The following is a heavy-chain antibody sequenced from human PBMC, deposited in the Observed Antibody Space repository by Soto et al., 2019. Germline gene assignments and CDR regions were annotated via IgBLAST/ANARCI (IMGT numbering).Heavy chain of an antibody. CDR2: ISYDGSNK. CDR1: GFTFSSYG. D-gene: IGHD3-10*01. J-gene: IGHJ1*01. CDR3: AKDPVVRGVIKGYFQH. Sequence: QVQLVESGGGVVQPGRSLRLSCAASGFTFSSYGMHWVRQAPGKGLELVAVISYDGSNKYYADSVKGRFTISRDNSKNTLYLQMNSLRTEDTAVYYCAKDPVVRGVIKGYFQHRGQGTLVTVSS. V-gene: IGHV3-30*18.